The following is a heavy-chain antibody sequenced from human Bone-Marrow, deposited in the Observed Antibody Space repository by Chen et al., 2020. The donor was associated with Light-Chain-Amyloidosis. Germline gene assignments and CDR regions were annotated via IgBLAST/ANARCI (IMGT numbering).Heavy chain of an antibody. D-gene: IGHD6-13*01. V-gene: IGHV5-51*01. J-gene: IGHJ4*02. CDR1: GYIFTPYW. CDR2: MYPGDSET. CDR3: VRRGYSSRGLPSYYDS. Sequence: EVRLVQSGAEVKKPGESLRISCKASGYIFTPYWIGWVRQMPGKGLEWMGIMYPGDSETRYSPSFQGQVTISADKSISTAYLQWSSLRASDTAMYYCVRRGYSSRGLPSYYDSWGQGTLVTVSS.